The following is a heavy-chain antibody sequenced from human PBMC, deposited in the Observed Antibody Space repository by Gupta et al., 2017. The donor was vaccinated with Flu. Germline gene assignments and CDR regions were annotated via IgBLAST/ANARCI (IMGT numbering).Heavy chain of an antibody. CDR2: ISWNSGSI. J-gene: IGHJ4*02. CDR1: GFTFDDYA. D-gene: IGHD6-19*01. Sequence: EVQLVESGGGLVQPGRSLRLSCAASGFTFDDYAMHWVRQAPGKGLEWVSGISWNSGSIGDADSVKGRFTISRDNAKNSLYLQMNSLRAEDTALYYCARVVAGYYFDYWGQGTLVTVSS. CDR3: ARVVAGYYFDY. V-gene: IGHV3-9*01.